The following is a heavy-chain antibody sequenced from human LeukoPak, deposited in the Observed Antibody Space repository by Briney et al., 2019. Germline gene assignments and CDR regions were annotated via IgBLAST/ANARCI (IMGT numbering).Heavy chain of an antibody. V-gene: IGHV3-7*01. CDR2: IKQDGSVK. CDR3: ARIGYSSSSFDY. Sequence: GGSLRLSCATSGFTFSGYWMSWVRQAPGRGLEWVANIKQDGSVKYYVDSVKGRFTISRDNAKNSLYLQMNSLRAEDTAFYYCARIGYSSSSFDYWGQGTPVTVSS. CDR1: GFTFSGYW. D-gene: IGHD6-6*01. J-gene: IGHJ4*02.